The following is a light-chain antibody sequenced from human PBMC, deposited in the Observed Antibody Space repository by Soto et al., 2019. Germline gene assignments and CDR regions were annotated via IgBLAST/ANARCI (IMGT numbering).Light chain of an antibody. CDR2: GAS. V-gene: IGKV3-15*01. CDR3: QHYSTWLWT. Sequence: EIAMTQSPATLSVSPAERATISCRASQSVDSKLAWYQQKPGQGPRLLTYGASSRATGIPARFSGSGSGTEFTPTISSLQSEDFAVYSCQHYSTWLWTFGQGTKVEIK. CDR1: QSVDSK. J-gene: IGKJ1*01.